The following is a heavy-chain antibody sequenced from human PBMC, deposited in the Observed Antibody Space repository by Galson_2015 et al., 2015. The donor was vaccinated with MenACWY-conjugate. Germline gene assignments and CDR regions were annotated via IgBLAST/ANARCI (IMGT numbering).Heavy chain of an antibody. V-gene: IGHV3-48*04. CDR3: ARDIVLMVYAPEGDYYYGMDV. D-gene: IGHD2-8*01. CDR1: GFTFSSYS. CDR2: ISSSSSTI. Sequence: SLRLSCAASGFTFSSYSMNWVRQAPGKGLEWVSYISSSSSTIYYADSVKGRFTISRDNAKNSLYLQIDSLRAEDTAVYYCARDIVLMVYAPEGDYYYGMDVWGQGTTVTVSS. J-gene: IGHJ6*02.